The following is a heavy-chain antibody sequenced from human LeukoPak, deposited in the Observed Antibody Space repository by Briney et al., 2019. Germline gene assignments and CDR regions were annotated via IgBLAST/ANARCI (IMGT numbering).Heavy chain of an antibody. Sequence: GGSLRLSCAASGFTFSSYAMHWVRQAPGKGLEWVAVISYDGSNKYYADSVKGRFTISRDNSKNTLYLQMNSLRAEDTAVYYCARELKGSHLSYYYDSNAVFDYWGQGTLVTVSS. CDR1: GFTFSSYA. J-gene: IGHJ4*02. V-gene: IGHV3-30-3*01. D-gene: IGHD3-22*01. CDR3: ARELKGSHLSYYYDSNAVFDY. CDR2: ISYDGSNK.